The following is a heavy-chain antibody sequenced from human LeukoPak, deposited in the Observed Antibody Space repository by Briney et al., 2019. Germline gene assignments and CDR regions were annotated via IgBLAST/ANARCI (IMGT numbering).Heavy chain of an antibody. CDR2: ISYDGSNK. V-gene: IGHV3-30*18. CDR1: GFTFSSYG. D-gene: IGHD3-10*01. CDR3: AKEGDQFGELFHGMDV. J-gene: IGHJ6*02. Sequence: GGSLRLSCAASGFTFSSYGMHWVRRAPGKGLEWVAVISYDGSNKYYADSVKGRFTISRDNSKNTLYLQMNSLRAEDTAVYYCAKEGDQFGELFHGMDVRGQGTTVTVSS.